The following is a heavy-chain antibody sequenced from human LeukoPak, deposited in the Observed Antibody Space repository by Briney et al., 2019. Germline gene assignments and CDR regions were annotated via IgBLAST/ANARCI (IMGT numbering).Heavy chain of an antibody. CDR3: ARGRAGYDSSGYFVY. D-gene: IGHD3-22*01. CDR1: GGSISSSY. J-gene: IGHJ4*02. CDR2: IYYSGSA. V-gene: IGHV4-59*08. Sequence: SETLSLTCTVSGGSISSSYWSWIRQPPGKGLEWIGYIYYSGSANYNPSLKSRVTISVDTSKNQFSLKLSSVTAADTAVYYCARGRAGYDSSGYFVYWGQGTLVTVSS.